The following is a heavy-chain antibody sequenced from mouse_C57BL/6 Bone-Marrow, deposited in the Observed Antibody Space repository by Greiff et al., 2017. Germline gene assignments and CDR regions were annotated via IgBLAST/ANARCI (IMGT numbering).Heavy chain of an antibody. Sequence: VKVVESGGGLVKPGGSLTLSCAASGFTFSSYAMSWVRQTPEKRLEWVATISDGGSYTYYPDNVKGRFTISRDNAKNNLYLQMSHLKSEDTAMYYCASYYAMDYWGQGTSVTVSS. CDR1: GFTFSSYA. CDR2: ISDGGSYT. CDR3: ASYYAMDY. V-gene: IGHV5-4*03. J-gene: IGHJ4*01.